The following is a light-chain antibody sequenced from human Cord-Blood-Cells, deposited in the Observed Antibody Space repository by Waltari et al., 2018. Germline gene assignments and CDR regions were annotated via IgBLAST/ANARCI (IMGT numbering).Light chain of an antibody. J-gene: IGKJ1*01. CDR3: QQYGSSPRT. CDR2: GAS. V-gene: IGKV3-20*01. CDR1: QSVSSSY. Sequence: IVSPHPPGTLSLPPGSRATLPCRASQSVSSSYLAWYQQKPGQAPRLLIYGASSRATGIPDRFSGSGSGTDSTLTISRLEPEDFAVYYCQQYGSSPRTFGQGTKVEIK.